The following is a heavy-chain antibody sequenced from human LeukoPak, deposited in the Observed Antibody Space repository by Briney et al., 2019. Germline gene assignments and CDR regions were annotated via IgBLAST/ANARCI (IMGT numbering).Heavy chain of an antibody. CDR1: GYSINSGYY. D-gene: IGHD2/OR15-2a*01. V-gene: IGHV4-38-2*01. CDR3: ASSGIVLGAFDI. CDR2: IYHSERT. J-gene: IGHJ3*02. Sequence: SETLSLTCAVSGYSINSGYYWGWIRQPPGNGLEWIGSIYHSERTYYNPSLKSRVTISVDTSKNQFSLKLSSVTAADTAVYYCASSGIVLGAFDIWGQGTMVTVSS.